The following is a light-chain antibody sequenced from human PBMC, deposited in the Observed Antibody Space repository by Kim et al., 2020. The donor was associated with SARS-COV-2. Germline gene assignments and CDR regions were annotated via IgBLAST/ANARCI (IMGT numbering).Light chain of an antibody. J-gene: IGLJ3*02. CDR3: AAWDDILNGPV. CDR1: RTNYGSNN. Sequence: GQRIPLSCSGVRTNYGSNNVTWYQQVSGTAPKLLIYMSDQRPSGVPDRVSGSKSGTSASLVFSGLHSEDEADYFCAAWDDILNGPVFGGGTQLTVL. CDR2: MSD. V-gene: IGLV1-44*01.